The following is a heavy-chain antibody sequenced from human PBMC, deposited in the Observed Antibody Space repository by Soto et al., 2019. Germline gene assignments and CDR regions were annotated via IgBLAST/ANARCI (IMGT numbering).Heavy chain of an antibody. Sequence: SETLSLTCTVSGGSISSYYWSWIRQPPGKGLEWIGYIYYSGSTNYNPYLKSRVTISVDTSKNQFSLKLSSVTAADTAVYYCARGWNLYYGSGSFVYWGQGTLVTVSS. D-gene: IGHD3-10*01. CDR2: IYYSGST. V-gene: IGHV4-59*01. CDR1: GGSISSYY. J-gene: IGHJ4*02. CDR3: ARGWNLYYGSGSFVY.